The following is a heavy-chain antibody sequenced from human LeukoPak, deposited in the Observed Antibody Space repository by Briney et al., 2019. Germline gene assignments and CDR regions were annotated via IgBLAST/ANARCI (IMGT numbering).Heavy chain of an antibody. V-gene: IGHV1-3*01. CDR1: GYTFTSYA. Sequence: GASVKVSCKASGYTFTSYAMHWVRQAPGQRLEWMGWINAGNGNTKYSQKFQGRVTIIRDTSASTAYMELSSLRSEDTAVYYCARDCSLAAGTFDYWGQGTLVTVSS. D-gene: IGHD6-13*01. J-gene: IGHJ4*02. CDR2: INAGNGNT. CDR3: ARDCSLAAGTFDY.